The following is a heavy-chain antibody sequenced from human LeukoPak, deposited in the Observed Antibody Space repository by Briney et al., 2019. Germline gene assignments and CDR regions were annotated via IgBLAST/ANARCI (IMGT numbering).Heavy chain of an antibody. J-gene: IGHJ4*02. D-gene: IGHD3-16*01. V-gene: IGHV1-69*13. CDR3: ARAFPAYDYVSSL. Sequence: SVKVSCKASGYTFTGYYMHWVRQAPGQGLEWMGGIIPIFGTANYAQKFQGRVTITADESTSTAYMELSSLRSEDTAVYYCARAFPAYDYVSSLWGQGTLVTVSS. CDR2: IIPIFGTA. CDR1: GYTFTGYY.